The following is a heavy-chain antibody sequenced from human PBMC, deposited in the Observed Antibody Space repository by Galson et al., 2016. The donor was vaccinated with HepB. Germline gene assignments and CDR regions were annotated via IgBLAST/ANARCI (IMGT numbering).Heavy chain of an antibody. D-gene: IGHD4-17*01. CDR3: AGYSGDYEGYHLDV. Sequence: SLRLSCAASGFTFDDYGMSWVRQPPGKGLEWVSCIGTSNRYIYYADSEKGRFTISRDNAKKSLYLQMNSLRAEDTAVYYCAGYSGDYEGYHLDVWGKGTTVTVS. V-gene: IGHV3-21*01. CDR1: GFTFDDYG. J-gene: IGHJ6*03. CDR2: IGTSNRYI.